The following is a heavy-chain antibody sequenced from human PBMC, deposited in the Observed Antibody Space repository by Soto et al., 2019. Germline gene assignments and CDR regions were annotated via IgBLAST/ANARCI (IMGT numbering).Heavy chain of an antibody. D-gene: IGHD3-22*01. Sequence: ASVKVSCKASGFTFTNYAMHWVRQAPGQRLEWMGWINAGNGNTKYAQNFQGRVTITKDTAASTVYMELSSLRSEDTAVYFCTRDYYDSSGYYPKFDYWGQGTLVTVSS. CDR2: INAGNGNT. CDR1: GFTFTNYA. CDR3: TRDYYDSSGYYPKFDY. J-gene: IGHJ4*02. V-gene: IGHV1-3*01.